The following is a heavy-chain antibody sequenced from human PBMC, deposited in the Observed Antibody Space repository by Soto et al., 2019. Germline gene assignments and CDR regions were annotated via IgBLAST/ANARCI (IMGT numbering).Heavy chain of an antibody. V-gene: IGHV4-59*01. J-gene: IGHJ6*02. D-gene: IGHD4-17*01. Sequence: SGTLSLPCTVSCGSISSYYWSWIRQPPGKGLEWIGYIYYSGSTNYNPSLKSRVTISVDTSKNQFSLKLSSVTAADTAVYYCARDDYGDYGMDVWGQGTTVTVSS. CDR1: CGSISSYY. CDR2: IYYSGST. CDR3: ARDDYGDYGMDV.